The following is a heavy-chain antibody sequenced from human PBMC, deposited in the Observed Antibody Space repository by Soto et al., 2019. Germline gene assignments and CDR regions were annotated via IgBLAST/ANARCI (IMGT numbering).Heavy chain of an antibody. CDR3: FGGNGGPQ. J-gene: IGHJ4*02. CDR2: IKPDGGAT. D-gene: IGHD3-16*01. V-gene: IGHV3-7*03. Sequence: GGSLRLSCATSDFTFRNSWINWVRQAPGKGLEWVANIKPDGGATNYVDSVKGRFTISRDDVRNSASLQMNSLRVEDTAVYFCFGGNGGPQWGQGTLVTVSS. CDR1: DFTFRNSW.